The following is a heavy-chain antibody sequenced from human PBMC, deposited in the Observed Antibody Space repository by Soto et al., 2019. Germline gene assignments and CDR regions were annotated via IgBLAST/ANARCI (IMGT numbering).Heavy chain of an antibody. CDR2: IYYSGST. J-gene: IGHJ5*02. V-gene: IGHV4-31*03. Sequence: SETLSLTCTVSGGSISSGGYYWSWIRQHPGKGLEWIGYIYYSGSTYYNPSLKSRVTISVDTSKNQFSLKLSSVTAADTAVYYCAASFDLTTSEVNFDPWGQGTLVTVSS. D-gene: IGHD3-9*01. CDR1: GGSISSGGYY. CDR3: AASFDLTTSEVNFDP.